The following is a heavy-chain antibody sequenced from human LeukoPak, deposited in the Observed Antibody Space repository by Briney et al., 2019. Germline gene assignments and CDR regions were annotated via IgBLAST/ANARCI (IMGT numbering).Heavy chain of an antibody. Sequence: SQTLSLTCTVSGGSISSGGYYWSWIRQHPGKGLEWIGYIYYSGSTYYNPSLKSRVTISVDTSKNQFSLKLSSVTAADTAVYYCARDGGVAPRTFDYWGQGTLVTVSS. CDR2: IYYSGST. D-gene: IGHD3-3*01. CDR1: GGSISSGGYY. V-gene: IGHV4-31*03. CDR3: ARDGGVAPRTFDY. J-gene: IGHJ4*02.